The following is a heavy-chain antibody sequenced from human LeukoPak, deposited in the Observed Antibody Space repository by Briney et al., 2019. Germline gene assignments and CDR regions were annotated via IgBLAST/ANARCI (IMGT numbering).Heavy chain of an antibody. J-gene: IGHJ3*02. Sequence: GGSLRLSCAASGFTFSNAWMSWVRQAPGKGLEWVSYISSSGSTIYYADSVKGRFTISRDNAKNSLYLQMNSLRAEDTAVYYCARAGIAAAHAFDIWGQGTMVTVSS. CDR1: GFTFSNAW. V-gene: IGHV3-11*04. CDR2: ISSSGSTI. D-gene: IGHD6-13*01. CDR3: ARAGIAAAHAFDI.